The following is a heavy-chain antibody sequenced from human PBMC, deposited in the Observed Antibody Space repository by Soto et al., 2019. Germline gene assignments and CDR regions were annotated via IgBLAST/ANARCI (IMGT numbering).Heavy chain of an antibody. V-gene: IGHV1-18*01. CDR3: AREDYDILTGYNISLDY. J-gene: IGHJ4*02. CDR2: ISAYNGNT. CDR1: GYTFSNYD. D-gene: IGHD3-9*01. Sequence: QVQLVQSGAEVKKPGASVKVSCKASGYTFSNYDISWVRQAPGQGLEWMGWISAYNGNTNYAQKLQGRVTMTTDTSTSTAYMELRSLRSDDTAVYYCAREDYDILTGYNISLDYWGQGTLVTVSS.